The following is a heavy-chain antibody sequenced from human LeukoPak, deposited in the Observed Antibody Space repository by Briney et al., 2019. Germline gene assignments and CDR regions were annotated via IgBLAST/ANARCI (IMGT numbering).Heavy chain of an antibody. CDR3: ARLYDSSGYFDY. CDR1: GESFSGYY. V-gene: IGHV4-34*01. CDR2: INHSGST. D-gene: IGHD3-22*01. Sequence: SETLSLTCAVYGESFSGYYWSWIRQPPGKGLEWIGEINHSGSTNYNPSLKSRVTISVDTSKNQFSLKLSSVTAADTAVYYCARLYDSSGYFDYWGQGTLVTVSS. J-gene: IGHJ4*02.